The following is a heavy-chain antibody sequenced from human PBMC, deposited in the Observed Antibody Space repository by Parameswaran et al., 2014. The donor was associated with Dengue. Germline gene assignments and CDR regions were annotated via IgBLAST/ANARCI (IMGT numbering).Heavy chain of an antibody. J-gene: IGHJ5*02. CDR3: ARVYMDFWSGFDP. Sequence: RWICQPPGKGLEWIGYIYYSGSTNYNPSLKSRVTISVDTSKNQFSLKLSSVTAADTAVYYCARVYMDFWSGFDPWGQGTPGHRLL. V-gene: IGHV4-59*01. CDR2: IYYSGST. D-gene: IGHD3-3*01.